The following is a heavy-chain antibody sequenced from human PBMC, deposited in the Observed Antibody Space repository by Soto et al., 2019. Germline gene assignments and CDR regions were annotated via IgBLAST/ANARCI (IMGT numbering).Heavy chain of an antibody. J-gene: IGHJ4*02. CDR2: INPSGGGT. V-gene: IGHV1-46*01. D-gene: IGHD5-18*01. Sequence: ASLKVSCKASGYTFTSYYLHWVRQAPGQGLEWMGIINPSGGGTTYAQNFQGRVTMTRDTSTSTVYMDLSSLRSEDTAVYYCARGGYTYVTPNHYWGQGTLVTV. CDR1: GYTFTSYY. CDR3: ARGGYTYVTPNHY.